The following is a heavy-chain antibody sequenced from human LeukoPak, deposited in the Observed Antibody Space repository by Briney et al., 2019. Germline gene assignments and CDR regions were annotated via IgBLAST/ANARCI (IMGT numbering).Heavy chain of an antibody. J-gene: IGHJ6*01. CDR3: ARVRGYSGYEGRYYYYGMDV. V-gene: IGHV3-53*01. CDR2: IYSGGST. D-gene: IGHD5-12*01. CDR1: GFTVSSNY. Sequence: GESLRLSCAASGFTVSSNYMSWVRQAPGKGLEWVSVIYSGGSTYYADSVKGRFTISRDNSKNTLYLQMNSLRAEDTAIYYCARVRGYSGYEGRYYYYGMDVWGQGTTVTVSS.